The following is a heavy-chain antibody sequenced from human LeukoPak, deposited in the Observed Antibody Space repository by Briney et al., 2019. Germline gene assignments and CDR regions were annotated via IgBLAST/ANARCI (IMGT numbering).Heavy chain of an antibody. Sequence: PGGSLRLSCVASGFTFSSYWMHWVRQDPRKGLVWVSRINGDGRNINYADSVRGRFTISRDNAKNTLYLQMNSLRAEDTAVYYCAKDKLRGGYDSAAYDYWGQGTLVTVSS. J-gene: IGHJ4*02. D-gene: IGHD5-12*01. V-gene: IGHV3-74*01. CDR1: GFTFSSYW. CDR2: INGDGRNI. CDR3: AKDKLRGGYDSAAYDY.